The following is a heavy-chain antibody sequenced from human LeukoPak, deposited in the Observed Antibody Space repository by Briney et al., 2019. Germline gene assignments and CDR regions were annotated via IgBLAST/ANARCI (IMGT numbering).Heavy chain of an antibody. J-gene: IGHJ4*02. CDR1: GFTFSSYS. D-gene: IGHD4-17*01. V-gene: IGHV3-21*03. CDR2: ISSSSYI. Sequence: GGSLRLFCTASGFTFSSYSMNWVPQAPGKGRVCVSSISSSSYISYAVSVKGRFTISRDNDKNSLYLQMNSLRAEDTAVYYCARADYGDFTFDYWGQGTLVTVSS. CDR3: ARADYGDFTFDY.